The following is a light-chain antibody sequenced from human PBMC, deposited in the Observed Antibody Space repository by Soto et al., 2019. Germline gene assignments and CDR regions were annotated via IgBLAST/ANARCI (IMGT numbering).Light chain of an antibody. CDR2: GSS. J-gene: IGKJ1*01. Sequence: IVLTQSPGTLSLSPGERATLSCRASQTVSITYLAWYQQNPGQAPRLLIYGSSSRATVIPDSCSGSGSGTDFTITISILEHDYFALYCCQHYGDSPPGFGQGTKVDIK. CDR1: QTVSITY. CDR3: QHYGDSPPG. V-gene: IGKV3-20*01.